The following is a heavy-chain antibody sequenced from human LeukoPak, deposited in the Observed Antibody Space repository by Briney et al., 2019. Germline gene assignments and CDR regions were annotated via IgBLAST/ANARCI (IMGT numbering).Heavy chain of an antibody. CDR1: GFTFSSYA. Sequence: GGSLRLSCAASGFTFSSYAMSWVRQAPGKGLEWVSGISGSGGSTYYADSVKGRFTISRDNSKNTLYLQMNSLRVKDTATYYCARTGNGRVYDLWGQGTLVTVSS. CDR2: ISGSGGST. J-gene: IGHJ4*02. V-gene: IGHV3-23*01. CDR3: ARTGNGRVYDL. D-gene: IGHD1-1*01.